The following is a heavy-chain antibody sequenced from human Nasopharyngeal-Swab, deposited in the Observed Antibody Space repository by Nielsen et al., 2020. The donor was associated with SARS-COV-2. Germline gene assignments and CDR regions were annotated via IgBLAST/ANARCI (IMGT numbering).Heavy chain of an antibody. CDR2: ISGSGGST. J-gene: IGHJ6*02. CDR1: GFTFGRFW. V-gene: IGHV3-23*01. CDR3: AKDLAAQNYYYYGMDV. Sequence: GESLKISCAASGFTFGRFWMTWVRQAPGKGLEWVSAISGSGGSTYYADSVKGRFTISRDNSKNTLYLQMNSLRAEDTAVYYCAKDLAAQNYYYYGMDVWGQGTTVTVSS. D-gene: IGHD6-6*01.